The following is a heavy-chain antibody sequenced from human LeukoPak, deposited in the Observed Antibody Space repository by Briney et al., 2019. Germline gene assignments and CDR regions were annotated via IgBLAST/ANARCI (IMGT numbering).Heavy chain of an antibody. CDR2: INHSGST. CDR1: GGAFSGYY. V-gene: IGHV4-34*01. D-gene: IGHD3-3*01. CDR3: ARPHSTFFDQEAAYYFDY. Sequence: PSETLSLTCAVSGGAFSGYYWSWIRQPPGKGLEWIGEINHSGSTNYNPSLKSRVTISVGTSKNQFSLKLSSVTAADTAVYYCARPHSTFFDQEAAYYFDYWGQGTLVTVSS. J-gene: IGHJ4*02.